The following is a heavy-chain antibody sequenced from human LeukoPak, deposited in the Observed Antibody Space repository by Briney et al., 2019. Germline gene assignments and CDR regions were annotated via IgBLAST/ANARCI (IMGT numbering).Heavy chain of an antibody. D-gene: IGHD5-18*01. CDR1: GGSVSSGSYY. CDR3: ARDRDTAMAHRYYYGMDV. Sequence: PSETLSLTCTVSGGSVSSGSYYWSWIRQPPGKGLEWIGYICYSGSTNYNPSLKSRVTISVDTSKNQFSLKLSSVTAADTAVYYCARDRDTAMAHRYYYGMDVWGKGTTVTVSS. CDR2: ICYSGST. V-gene: IGHV4-61*01. J-gene: IGHJ6*04.